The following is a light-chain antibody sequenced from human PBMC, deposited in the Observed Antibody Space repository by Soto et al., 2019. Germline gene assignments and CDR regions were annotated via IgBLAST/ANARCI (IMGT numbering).Light chain of an antibody. CDR3: CSYAGSYTLGV. CDR1: SSDVGGYNY. V-gene: IGLV2-11*01. CDR2: DVS. J-gene: IGLJ1*01. Sequence: QSVLTQPRSVSVSPGQSVTISCTGSSSDVGGYNYVSWYQQHPGKAPKLMIYDVSKRPSGVPDRFSGSKSGNTASLTISGLQAEDEADYYCCSYAGSYTLGVFGTGTKGTVL.